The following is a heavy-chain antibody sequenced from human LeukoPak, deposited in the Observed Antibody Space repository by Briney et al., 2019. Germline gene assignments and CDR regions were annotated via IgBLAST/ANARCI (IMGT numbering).Heavy chain of an antibody. CDR3: ARGVDIVSYFDY. Sequence: SETLSLTCAVYGGSFSGYYWSWIRQPPGKGLEWIGEINHSGSTNYNPSLKSRVTISVDTSKNQFSLKLSSVTAADTAVYYCARGVDIVSYFDYWGQGTLVTVSS. J-gene: IGHJ4*02. V-gene: IGHV4-34*01. CDR1: GGSFSGYY. CDR2: INHSGST. D-gene: IGHD5/OR15-5a*01.